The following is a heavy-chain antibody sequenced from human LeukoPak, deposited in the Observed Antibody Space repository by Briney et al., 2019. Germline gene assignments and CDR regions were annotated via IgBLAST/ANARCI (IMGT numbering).Heavy chain of an antibody. V-gene: IGHV4-30-4*08. CDR2: IYYSGST. J-gene: IGHJ5*02. CDR1: GDYISCGDYY. Sequence: SETLLLTCTVSGDYISCGDYYRSWIRQPPGKGLEWIGYIYYSGSTYYNPSLKNRITISVDTSKNKFSLKLISVTAADTAVYYCARADEREPASVPWFDPWGQGTLVTVSS. CDR3: ARADEREPASVPWFDP. D-gene: IGHD1-14*01.